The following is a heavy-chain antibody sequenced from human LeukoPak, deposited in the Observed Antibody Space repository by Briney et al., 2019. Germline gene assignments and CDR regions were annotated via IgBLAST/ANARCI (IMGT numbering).Heavy chain of an antibody. CDR1: GGSFSGYY. J-gene: IGHJ5*02. CDR2: INHSGST. V-gene: IGHV4-34*01. CDR3: ARAATVTTFYNWFDP. Sequence: SETLSLTCAVYGGSFSGYYWSWIRQPPGKGLEWIGEINHSGSTNYNPSLKSRVTISVDTSKNQFSLKLSSVTAADTAVYYCARAATVTTFYNWFDPWGQGTLVTVSS. D-gene: IGHD4-17*01.